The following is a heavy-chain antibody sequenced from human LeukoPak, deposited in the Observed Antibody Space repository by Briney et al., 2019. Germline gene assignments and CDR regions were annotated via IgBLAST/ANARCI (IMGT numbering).Heavy chain of an antibody. CDR2: ISAYNGNT. CDR1: GYTFTSYG. J-gene: IGHJ5*02. Sequence: GASVKVSCKASGYTFTSYGISWVRQAPGQGLEWMGWISAYNGNTNYAQKLQGRVTMTTDTSTSTAYMELRSLRSDDTAVYYCARDRYYYDSSGPIGYPWGQGTLVTVSS. CDR3: ARDRYYYDSSGPIGYP. V-gene: IGHV1-18*01. D-gene: IGHD3-22*01.